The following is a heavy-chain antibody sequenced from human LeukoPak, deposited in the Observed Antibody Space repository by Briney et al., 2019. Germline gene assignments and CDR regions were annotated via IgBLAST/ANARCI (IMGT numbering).Heavy chain of an antibody. CDR3: ASWAAAGTGWFDP. CDR2: IYYSGST. V-gene: IGHV4-59*01. Sequence: KPSETLSLTCTVSGGSISSYYWSWIRQPPGKGLEWIGYIYYSGSTNYNPSLKSRVTISVDTSKNQFSLKLSSVTAVDTAVYYCASWAAAGTGWFDPWGQGTLVTVSS. CDR1: GGSISSYY. J-gene: IGHJ5*02. D-gene: IGHD6-13*01.